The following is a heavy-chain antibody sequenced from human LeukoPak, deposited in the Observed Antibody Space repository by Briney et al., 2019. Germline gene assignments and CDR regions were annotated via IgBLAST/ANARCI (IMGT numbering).Heavy chain of an antibody. V-gene: IGHV3-74*01. CDR3: AREIIGGASFLDY. Sequence: GGSLRLSCVVSGFTFSTYWMHWVRQGPEKGLVWVSRIDSSGSNTLYADSVRGRFTISRDNAMSSLYLQMDSLRAEDTAVYFCAREIIGGASFLDYWGQGTLVTVSS. J-gene: IGHJ4*02. CDR2: IDSSGSNT. D-gene: IGHD1-26*01. CDR1: GFTFSTYW.